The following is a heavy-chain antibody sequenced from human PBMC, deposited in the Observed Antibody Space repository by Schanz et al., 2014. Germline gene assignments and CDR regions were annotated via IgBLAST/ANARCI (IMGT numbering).Heavy chain of an antibody. J-gene: IGHJ6*03. CDR3: AKLGTGKAGAGSRIDSYYYYMDV. CDR1: GYNITSND. V-gene: IGHV1-8*01. D-gene: IGHD6-19*01. CDR2: MNPNSGNT. Sequence: QVHLVQSGAEVKKPGASVKVSCKASGYNITSNDVTWVRQATGQGLEWMGWMNPNSGNTGYAQKFPGRVTKARNTFISPAYMELSRLRSEDTGVDYCAKLGTGKAGAGSRIDSYYYYMDVWGEGTTVTVSS.